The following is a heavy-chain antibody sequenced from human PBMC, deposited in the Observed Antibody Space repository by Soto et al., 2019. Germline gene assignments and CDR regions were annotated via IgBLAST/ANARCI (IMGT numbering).Heavy chain of an antibody. CDR1: GFTFSSYG. CDR3: ARDRYSSGWYDLDY. Sequence: QVQLVESGGGVVQPGRSLRLSCAASGFTFSSYGMHWVRQAPGKGLEWVAVIWYDGSNKYYADSVKGRFTISRDNSKNTRYLQMNSLRAEDTAVYYCARDRYSSGWYDLDYWGQGTLVTVPS. V-gene: IGHV3-33*01. CDR2: IWYDGSNK. J-gene: IGHJ4*02. D-gene: IGHD6-19*01.